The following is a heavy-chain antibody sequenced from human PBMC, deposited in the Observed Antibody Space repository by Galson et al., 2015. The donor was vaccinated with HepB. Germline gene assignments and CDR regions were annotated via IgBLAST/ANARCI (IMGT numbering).Heavy chain of an antibody. Sequence: SVKVSCKASGGTFSSYAISWVRQAPGQGLEWMGGIIPIFGTANYAQKFQGRVTITADESTSTAYMELSSLRSEDTAVYYCARRVYDSSGYYYDNWFDPWGQGTLVTVSS. CDR3: ARRVYDSSGYYYDNWFDP. CDR2: IIPIFGTA. D-gene: IGHD3-22*01. V-gene: IGHV1-69*13. CDR1: GGTFSSYA. J-gene: IGHJ5*02.